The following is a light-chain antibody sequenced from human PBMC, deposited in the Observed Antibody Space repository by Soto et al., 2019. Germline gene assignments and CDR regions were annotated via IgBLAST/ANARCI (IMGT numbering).Light chain of an antibody. Sequence: DIVLTQSPGTLSLSPGERATLSCGASQSVTSNYLAWYQQKPGQAPRLLIYGASIRATGIPDRFSGSGSGTDFTLTISRLEPEDFAVYYCQQYVSSPWAFGQGTKVDIK. CDR3: QQYVSSPWA. CDR1: QSVTSNY. CDR2: GAS. V-gene: IGKV3-20*01. J-gene: IGKJ1*01.